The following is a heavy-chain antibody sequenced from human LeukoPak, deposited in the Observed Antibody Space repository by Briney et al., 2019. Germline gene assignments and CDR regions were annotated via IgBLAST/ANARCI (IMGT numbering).Heavy chain of an antibody. CDR1: GGSITSTNY. CDR2: VNLQGST. J-gene: IGHJ4*02. Sequence: SETLSLTWGVSGGSITSTNYWTWVRQPPGKGLEWIGRVNLQGSTNYNPSLMGRVAISVDMSENHISLQLTSVTAADTAVYYCAREGGPYRPLDYSGQGTLVTVSS. V-gene: IGHV4-4*02. CDR3: AREGGPYRPLDY.